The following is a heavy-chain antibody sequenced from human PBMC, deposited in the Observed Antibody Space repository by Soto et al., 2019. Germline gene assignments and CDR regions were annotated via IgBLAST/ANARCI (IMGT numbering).Heavy chain of an antibody. J-gene: IGHJ4*02. CDR2: IHSSGKL. CDR3: ARDVGKKY. CDR1: GASVSSYY. Sequence: QVRLHESGPGLVNASETLSLTCTVSGASVSSYYWSWFRQPVGKRLEWIGRIHSSGKLNYNPSLESRVTMSLDTSKNQFSLRLTSVTATDTALYLCARDVGKKYWGQGIRVAVSS. V-gene: IGHV4-4*07. D-gene: IGHD6-6*01.